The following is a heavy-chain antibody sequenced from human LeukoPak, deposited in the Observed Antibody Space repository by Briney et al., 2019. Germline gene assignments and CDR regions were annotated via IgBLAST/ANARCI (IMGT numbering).Heavy chain of an antibody. V-gene: IGHV4-38-2*02. CDR2: IYHSGST. J-gene: IGHJ4*02. D-gene: IGHD3-22*01. CDR3: ASTLDYYDSSGYHSNFDY. Sequence: SETLSLTCTVSGYSISSGYYWGWIRQPPGKGLEWIGSIYHSGSTYYNPSLKSRVTISVDTSKNQFTLKLSSVTAADTAVYYCASTLDYYDSSGYHSNFDYWGQGTLVTVSS. CDR1: GYSISSGYY.